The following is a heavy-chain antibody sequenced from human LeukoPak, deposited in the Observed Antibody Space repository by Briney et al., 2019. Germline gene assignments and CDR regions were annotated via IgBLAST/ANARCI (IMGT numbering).Heavy chain of an antibody. V-gene: IGHV4-59*01. D-gene: IGHD2-15*01. J-gene: IGHJ3*02. CDR3: ARDPSGGSFKGAFDI. Sequence: PSETLSLTCTVSGGSIRSYYWSWIRQPPGKGLEWIGYIYDSGSTNYNPSLKSRVTISVDTSKNQFSLSLSSVTAADTAVYYCARDPSGGSFKGAFDIWGQGTMVTVSS. CDR2: IYDSGST. CDR1: GGSIRSYY.